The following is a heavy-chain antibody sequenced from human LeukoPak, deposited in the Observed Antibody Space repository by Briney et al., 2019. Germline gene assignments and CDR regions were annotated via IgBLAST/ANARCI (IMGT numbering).Heavy chain of an antibody. D-gene: IGHD6-13*01. J-gene: IGHJ4*02. CDR3: ARLTSAAGFDY. V-gene: IGHV4-4*07. CDR1: GGSISSYY. Sequence: SETLSLTCTVSGGSISSYYWNWIRQPAGKGLEWIGQFYVRGSTNYNPSLKSRVTMSVDTSKNQFSLKLSSVTAADTAVYYCARLTSAAGFDYWGQGTLVTVSS. CDR2: FYVRGST.